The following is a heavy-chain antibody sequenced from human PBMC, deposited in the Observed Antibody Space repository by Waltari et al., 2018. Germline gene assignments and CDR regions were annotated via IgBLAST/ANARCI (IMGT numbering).Heavy chain of an antibody. CDR3: ATYIGASLGTAAFDV. J-gene: IGHJ3*01. V-gene: IGHV4-39*01. Sequence: QLQLQVSGPGLVKPSETLSLTCSVSVVSITTNRHYWGWIRQPPGQGLEWIATISYNGATYSSPSLRSRVTIFRDTSKNQLSLKLGSVTAADTAFYYCATYIGASLGTAAFDVWGQGTMVTVSS. CDR2: ISYNGAT. CDR1: VVSITTNRHY. D-gene: IGHD5-12*01.